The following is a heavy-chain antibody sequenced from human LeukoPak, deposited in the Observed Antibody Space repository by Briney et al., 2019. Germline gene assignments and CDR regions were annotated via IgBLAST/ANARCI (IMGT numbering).Heavy chain of an antibody. CDR2: ISGSGGST. V-gene: IGHV3-23*01. CDR1: GFTFSSYG. D-gene: IGHD4-23*01. J-gene: IGHJ4*02. CDR3: ARRAGGYSHPYDY. Sequence: GASLRLSCSASGFTFSSYGMRGVRQSPGKGLEWVSAISGSGGSTYYADSVKGRFTISRDNSKNTLYLQMNNLRAEDTAVYYCARRAGGYSHPYDYWGQGTLVTVSS.